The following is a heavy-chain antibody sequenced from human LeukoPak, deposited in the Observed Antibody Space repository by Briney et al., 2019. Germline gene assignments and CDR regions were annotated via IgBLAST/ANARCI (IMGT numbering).Heavy chain of an antibody. Sequence: SETLSLTCVVYGGSFSGYYWSWIRQPPGKGLEWIGEINHSGSTNYNPSLKSRVTISVDTSKNQFSLKLSSVTAADTAVYYCARGSPPRYYDFWSGYYKGFDYWGQGTLVTVSS. CDR2: INHSGST. CDR1: GGSFSGYY. CDR3: ARGSPPRYYDFWSGYYKGFDY. D-gene: IGHD3-3*01. J-gene: IGHJ4*02. V-gene: IGHV4-34*01.